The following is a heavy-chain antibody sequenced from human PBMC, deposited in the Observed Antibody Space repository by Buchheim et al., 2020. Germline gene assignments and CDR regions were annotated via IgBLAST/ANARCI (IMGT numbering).Heavy chain of an antibody. J-gene: IGHJ6*02. V-gene: IGHV3-7*03. CDR3: AGDSRKEDYYYYGMDV. D-gene: IGHD1-14*01. CDR1: GFTFSSYW. Sequence: EVQLVESGGGLVQPGGSLRLSCAASGFTFSSYWMSWVRQAPGKGLEWVANIKQDGSGKYYVDSVKGRFTISRDNAKNSLYLQMNSLRAEDTAVYYCAGDSRKEDYYYYGMDVWGQGTT. CDR2: IKQDGSGK.